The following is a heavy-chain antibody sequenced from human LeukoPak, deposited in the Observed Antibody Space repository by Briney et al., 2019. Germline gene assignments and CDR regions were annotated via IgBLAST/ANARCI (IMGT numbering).Heavy chain of an antibody. J-gene: IGHJ4*02. V-gene: IGHV3-33*01. CDR1: GFTFSSYG. CDR3: ARDSSWYSFDY. D-gene: IGHD6-13*01. CDR2: IWYDGSNK. Sequence: PGRSLRLSCAASGFTFSSYGMHWVRQAPGKGLEWVAVIWYDGSNKYYADSVKGRFTISRDNSKNTLYLQMNSLRAEDTAVYYCARDSSWYSFDYWGQGTLVTVS.